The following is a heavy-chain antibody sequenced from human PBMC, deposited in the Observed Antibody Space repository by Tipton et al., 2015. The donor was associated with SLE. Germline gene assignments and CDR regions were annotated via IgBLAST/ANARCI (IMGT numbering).Heavy chain of an antibody. V-gene: IGHV4-34*01. D-gene: IGHD2-2*01. CDR2: INHRGST. J-gene: IGHJ5*02. CDR3: ARSEVVPARNWFDP. Sequence: AGLVKPSETLSLTCAVYGGSFTSSSYYWAWTRQSPGKGVEWIGEINHRGSTNHNPSLKSRVTISVDTSKNQFSLKLRSVTAADTAVYYCARSEVVPARNWFDPWGQGTLVTVSS. CDR1: GGSFTSSSYY.